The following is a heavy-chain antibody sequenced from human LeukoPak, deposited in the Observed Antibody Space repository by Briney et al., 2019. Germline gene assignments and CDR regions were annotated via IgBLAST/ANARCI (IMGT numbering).Heavy chain of an antibody. D-gene: IGHD2-2*01. CDR2: ISYDGSNK. Sequence: GGSLRLSCAASGFTFSSYAMHWVRQAPGKGLEWVAVISYDGSNKYYADSVKGRFTISRDNSKNTLYLQMNSLRAEDTAVYYCARGLVVPAATYYYYYYYMDVWGKGTTVTVSS. J-gene: IGHJ6*03. CDR1: GFTFSSYA. V-gene: IGHV3-30-3*01. CDR3: ARGLVVPAATYYYYYYYMDV.